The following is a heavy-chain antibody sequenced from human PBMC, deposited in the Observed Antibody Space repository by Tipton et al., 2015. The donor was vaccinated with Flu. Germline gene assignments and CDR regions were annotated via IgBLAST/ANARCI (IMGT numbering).Heavy chain of an antibody. Sequence: SLRLSCAASGFTFRDYSMHWVRQAPGKGLEYVSAISGDGGGKYYVDSVKDRLTISRDNSKNTLYLQMGSLRPEDMAVYYCARVGPGGVYDYWGQGALVTVSS. CDR3: ARVGPGGVYDY. D-gene: IGHD2-8*01. V-gene: IGHV3-64*02. CDR1: GFTFRDYS. CDR2: ISGDGGGK. J-gene: IGHJ4*02.